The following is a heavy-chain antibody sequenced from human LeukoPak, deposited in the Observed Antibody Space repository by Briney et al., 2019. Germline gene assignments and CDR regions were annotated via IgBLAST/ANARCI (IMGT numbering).Heavy chain of an antibody. J-gene: IGHJ6*03. CDR3: ARGYVPAASRSYYYYMDV. CDR1: GGSISSYY. Sequence: SETLSLTCTVSGGSISSYYWSWIRQPAGKGLEWIGRIYTSGGTNYNPSLKSRVTMSVDTSKNQFSLKLSSVTAADTAVYYCARGYVPAASRSYYYYMDVWGKGTTVTVSS. CDR2: IYTSGGT. V-gene: IGHV4-4*07. D-gene: IGHD2-2*01.